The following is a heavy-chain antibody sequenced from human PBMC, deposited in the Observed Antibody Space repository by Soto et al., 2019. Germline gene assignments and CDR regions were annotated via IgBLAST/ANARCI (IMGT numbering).Heavy chain of an antibody. CDR3: ARDATGTTAFDI. CDR1: GYRFTSYG. Sequence: ASVKVSCKASGYRFTSYGSSWVRQAPGQGLEWMGWISAYNGNTNYAQKLQGRVTMTTDTSTSTAYMELRSLRSDDTAVYYCARDATGTTAFDIWGQGTMVTVSS. J-gene: IGHJ3*02. D-gene: IGHD1-1*01. V-gene: IGHV1-18*01. CDR2: ISAYNGNT.